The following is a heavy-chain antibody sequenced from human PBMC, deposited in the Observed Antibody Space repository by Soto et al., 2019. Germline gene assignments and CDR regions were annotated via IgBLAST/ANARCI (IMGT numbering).Heavy chain of an antibody. Sequence: PGGSQRLSCAASGFTFSSYGMHWVRQAPGKGLEWVAVISYDGSNKYYADSVKGRFTISRDNSKNTLYLQMNSLRAEDTAVYYCAKFPYSGYYDSSGPLWYYGMDVWGQGTTVTVSS. V-gene: IGHV3-30*18. J-gene: IGHJ6*02. CDR3: AKFPYSGYYDSSGPLWYYGMDV. D-gene: IGHD3-22*01. CDR1: GFTFSSYG. CDR2: ISYDGSNK.